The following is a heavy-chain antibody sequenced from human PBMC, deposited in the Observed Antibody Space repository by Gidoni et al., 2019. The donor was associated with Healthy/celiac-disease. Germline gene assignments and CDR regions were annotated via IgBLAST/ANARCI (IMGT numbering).Heavy chain of an antibody. D-gene: IGHD2-21*01. V-gene: IGHV4-34*01. Sequence: QGQRQQRDAGLLKPSETLSLTSAPYGGSLSGYYRSWIRQPAGKGLEWIGEINHSGSTNYNPSLKSLFTISVDTSKNQFSLKLSSVTAADTAVYYCARGHSAFDIWGQGTMVTVSS. CDR3: ARGHSAFDI. CDR1: GGSLSGYY. CDR2: INHSGST. J-gene: IGHJ3*02.